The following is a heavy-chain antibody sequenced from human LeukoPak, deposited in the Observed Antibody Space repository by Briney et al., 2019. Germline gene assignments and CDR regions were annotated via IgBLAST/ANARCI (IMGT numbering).Heavy chain of an antibody. CDR2: IKPDGSEK. CDR1: GFTFSSSW. J-gene: IGHJ3*02. CDR3: ARERWAADDALDI. D-gene: IGHD6-13*01. V-gene: IGHV3-7*01. Sequence: GGSLRLSCAASGFTFSSSWMSWVRQAPGKGLEWVTNIKPDGSEKYYVDSVKGRFTISRDNAKNSLYLQMNSLRAEDTALYYCARERWAADDALDIWGQGTMVTVSS.